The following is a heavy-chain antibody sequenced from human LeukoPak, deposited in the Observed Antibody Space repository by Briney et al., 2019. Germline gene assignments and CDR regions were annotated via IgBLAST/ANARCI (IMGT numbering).Heavy chain of an antibody. CDR1: GFTVSSNY. CDR2: IYIGGST. D-gene: IGHD3-22*01. V-gene: IGHV3-53*01. Sequence: GGSLRLSCAASGFTVSSNYMSWVRQAPGKGLEWVSVIYIGGSTYYADSVKGRFTISRDNSKNTLYLQMNSLRAEDTAVYYYARARDNYDISGFSALDYWGHGTLATVSS. CDR3: ARARDNYDISGFSALDY. J-gene: IGHJ4*01.